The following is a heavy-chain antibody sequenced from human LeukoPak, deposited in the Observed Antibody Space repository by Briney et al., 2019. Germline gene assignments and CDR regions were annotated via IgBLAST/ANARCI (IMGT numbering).Heavy chain of an antibody. Sequence: PSETLSLTCAVYGGSFSGYYWSWIRQPPGKGLEWIGEINHSGSTNYNPSLKSRVTISVDTSKNQFSLKLSSVTAADTAVYYCARLGRRGRTYWGQGTLVTVSS. V-gene: IGHV4-34*01. CDR3: ARLGRRGRTY. J-gene: IGHJ4*02. D-gene: IGHD7-27*01. CDR2: INHSGST. CDR1: GGSFSGYY.